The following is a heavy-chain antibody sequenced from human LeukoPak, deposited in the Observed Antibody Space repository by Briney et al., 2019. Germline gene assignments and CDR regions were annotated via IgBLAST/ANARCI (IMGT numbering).Heavy chain of an antibody. D-gene: IGHD3-3*01. J-gene: IGHJ3*01. CDR3: AIHGGGTIRIEAFDV. CDR1: AFTFSSYG. CDR2: IRGDGRDI. V-gene: IGHV3-23*01. Sequence: GGSLRLSCAASAFTFSSYGMSWVRQAPGKGLEWVSAIRGDGRDIFYADAVKGRFTISRDNSKNTLYLQMNSLRDEDTALYYCAIHGGGTIRIEAFDVWGRGTMVTISS.